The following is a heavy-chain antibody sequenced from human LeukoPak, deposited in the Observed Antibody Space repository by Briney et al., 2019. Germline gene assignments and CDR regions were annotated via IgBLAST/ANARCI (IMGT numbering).Heavy chain of an antibody. V-gene: IGHV4-61*01. J-gene: IGHJ3*02. CDR1: GGSVSSDSYY. Sequence: SETLSLTCTVSGGSVSSDSYYWSWIRQPPGKGLEWIGYIYYSGSTNYNPSLKSRVTISVDTSKNQFSLKLSSVTAANTAVYYCARVGMATTRGDAFDIWGQGTMVTVSS. D-gene: IGHD5-24*01. CDR3: ARVGMATTRGDAFDI. CDR2: IYYSGST.